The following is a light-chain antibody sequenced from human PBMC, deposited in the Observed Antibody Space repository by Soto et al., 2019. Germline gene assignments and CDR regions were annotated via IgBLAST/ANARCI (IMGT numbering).Light chain of an antibody. J-gene: IGLJ1*01. CDR1: SSNIGAGYD. CDR2: HNS. Sequence: VLTQPPSVSGAPGQRVTISCTGSSSNIGAGYDVHWYQQLPGTAPKLLIYHNSDRPSGVPDRFSGSKSGTSASLAITGLQAEDEADYYCQSYDSGLSAFYVFGTGTKVTVL. V-gene: IGLV1-40*01. CDR3: QSYDSGLSAFYV.